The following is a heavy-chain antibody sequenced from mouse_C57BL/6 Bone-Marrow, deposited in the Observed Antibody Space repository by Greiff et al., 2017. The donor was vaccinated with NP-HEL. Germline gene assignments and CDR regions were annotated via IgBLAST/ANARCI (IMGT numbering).Heavy chain of an antibody. CDR3: ARGRGITTVVGDWFAY. CDR2: IYPRRGNT. D-gene: IGHD1-1*01. J-gene: IGHJ3*01. V-gene: IGHV1-81*01. CDR1: GYTFTSYG. Sequence: QVQLQQSGAELARPGASVKLSCKASGYTFTSYGISWVKQRTGQGLEWIGEIYPRRGNTYYNEQFKGKATLTADKSSSTAYMELRSLTSEDSAVDFCARGRGITTVVGDWFAYWGQGTLVTVSA.